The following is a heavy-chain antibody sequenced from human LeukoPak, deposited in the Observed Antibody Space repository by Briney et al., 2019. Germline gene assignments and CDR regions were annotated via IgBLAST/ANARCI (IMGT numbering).Heavy chain of an antibody. J-gene: IGHJ5*02. CDR3: ARDAHPIGYCSGGSCYTNWFDP. CDR1: GFMFSDYT. CDR2: ILGDATA. V-gene: IGHV3-69-1*01. Sequence: GGSLRLSCTASGFMFSDYTMNWVRQAPGQGLEWVSVILGDATAYYADSVKGRFTVSRDKAKNSLYLQMNSLRAEDTAVYYCARDAHPIGYCSGGSCYTNWFDPWGQGTLVTVSS. D-gene: IGHD2-15*01.